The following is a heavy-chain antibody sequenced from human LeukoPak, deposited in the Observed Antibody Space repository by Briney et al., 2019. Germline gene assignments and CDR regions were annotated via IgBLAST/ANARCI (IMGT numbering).Heavy chain of an antibody. Sequence: GGSLRLSCTASGFTFSSYALSWVRQAPGEGLEWVSVISGRGGSTYYADSVKGRFTISRDNSKNTLYLQMNSLRAEDTAVYYCAKGGPPSSYYYGMDVWGQGTTVTVS. CDR3: AKGGPPSSYYYGMDV. CDR2: ISGRGGST. V-gene: IGHV3-23*01. J-gene: IGHJ6*02. CDR1: GFTFSSYA.